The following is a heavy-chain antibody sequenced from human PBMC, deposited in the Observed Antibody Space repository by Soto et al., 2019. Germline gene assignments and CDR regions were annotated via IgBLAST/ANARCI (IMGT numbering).Heavy chain of an antibody. CDR3: ARRDGGRGIDP. Sequence: QVQLVQSGAEVKKPGASVKVSCKASGYTFTSYYMHWVRQAPGQGLEWMGIITPSGGSTSYAQKFQGRVTMTRDTSTSTVYMELSSLRSEDTAVYYCARRDGGRGIDPWGQGTLVTVSS. D-gene: IGHD3-16*01. CDR1: GYTFTSYY. J-gene: IGHJ5*02. V-gene: IGHV1-46*01. CDR2: ITPSGGST.